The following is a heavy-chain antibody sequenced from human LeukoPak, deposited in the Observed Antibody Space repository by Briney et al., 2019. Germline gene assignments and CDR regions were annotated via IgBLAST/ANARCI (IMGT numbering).Heavy chain of an antibody. J-gene: IGHJ5*02. CDR1: GFTFSSYA. Sequence: GGSLRLSCAASGFTFSSYAMSWVRQAPGKGLEWVSAISGSGGSTYYADSVKGRFTISRDNSKNTLYLQMNSLRAEDTAVYYCAKDLSGGYSYVSDWFDPWGQGTLVTLSS. CDR2: ISGSGGST. V-gene: IGHV3-23*01. D-gene: IGHD5-18*01. CDR3: AKDLSGGYSYVSDWFDP.